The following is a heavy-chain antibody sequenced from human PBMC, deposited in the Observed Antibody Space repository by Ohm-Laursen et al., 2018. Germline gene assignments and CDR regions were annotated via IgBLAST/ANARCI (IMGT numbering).Heavy chain of an antibody. J-gene: IGHJ6*02. CDR2: ISWNSGSI. D-gene: IGHD3-3*01. V-gene: IGHV3-9*01. CDR1: GFTFDDYT. CDR3: AKSGTNPGPFGVATYYYGMDV. Sequence: SLRLSCTASGFTFDDYTMHWVRQAPGKGLEWVSGISWNSGSIGQADSVKDRFTISRDSAKNSLYLQMNSLRAEDTALYYCAKSGTNPGPFGVATYYYGMDVWGQGTTVTVSS.